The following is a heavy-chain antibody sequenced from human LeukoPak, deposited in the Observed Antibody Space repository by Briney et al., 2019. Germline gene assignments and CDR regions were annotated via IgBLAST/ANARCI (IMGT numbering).Heavy chain of an antibody. J-gene: IGHJ4*02. CDR1: GFTFSSYS. D-gene: IGHD3-10*01. CDR3: AKVGGHYGSGSYYNDY. Sequence: GSLRLSCAASGFTFSSYSMNWVRQAPGKGLEWVSSISSSSNYIYYADSVKGRFTISRDNSKNTLYLQMNSLRAEDTAVYYCAKVGGHYGSGSYYNDYWGQGTLVTVSS. CDR2: ISSSSNYI. V-gene: IGHV3-21*04.